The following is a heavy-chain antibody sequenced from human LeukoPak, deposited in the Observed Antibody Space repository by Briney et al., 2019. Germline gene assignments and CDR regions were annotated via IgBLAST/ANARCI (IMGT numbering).Heavy chain of an antibody. CDR2: INPNSGGT. D-gene: IGHD3-3*01. J-gene: IGHJ3*02. Sequence: ASVKVSCKASGYTFTGYYMHWVRQAPGQGLEWMGWINPNSGGTNYAQKFQGRVTMTRDTSISTAYMEPSRLRSDDTAVYYCARDFSSLGCCDAFDIWGQGTMVTVSS. V-gene: IGHV1-2*02. CDR1: GYTFTGYY. CDR3: ARDFSSLGCCDAFDI.